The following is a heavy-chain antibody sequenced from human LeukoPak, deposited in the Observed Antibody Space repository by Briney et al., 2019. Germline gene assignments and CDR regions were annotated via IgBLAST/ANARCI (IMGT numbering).Heavy chain of an antibody. CDR2: INPSGGST. CDR3: ASGDVTVTNNFDF. D-gene: IGHD4-17*01. CDR1: GYTFTSYY. V-gene: IGHV1-46*01. J-gene: IGHJ4*02. Sequence: ASVKVSCKASGYTFTSYYIHWVRQAPGQGLEWMGVINPSGGSTSYAQRFQGRVTMTSDTSTSTIYMELSSLRSEDTAMYYCASGDVTVTNNFDFWGQGTLVTVSS.